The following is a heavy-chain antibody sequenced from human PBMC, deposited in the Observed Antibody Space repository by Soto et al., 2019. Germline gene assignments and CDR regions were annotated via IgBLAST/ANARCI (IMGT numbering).Heavy chain of an antibody. CDR2: IYPGDSDT. CDR1: GYTFTNYW. V-gene: IGHV5-51*01. D-gene: IGHD2-15*01. Sequence: PGESLKISCKGSGYTFTNYWIGWVRQMPGKGLEWMGIIYPGDSDTRYSPSFQGQVTISADKSVNTAYLQWSSLKASDTAMYYCARANQVCTAGTCYSKTDFFAYWGQGTLVTISS. CDR3: ARANQVCTAGTCYSKTDFFAY. J-gene: IGHJ4*02.